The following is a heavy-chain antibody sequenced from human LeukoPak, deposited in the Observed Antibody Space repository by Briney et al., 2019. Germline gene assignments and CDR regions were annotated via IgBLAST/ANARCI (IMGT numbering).Heavy chain of an antibody. J-gene: IGHJ5*02. V-gene: IGHV1-2*02. Sequence: ASVKVSCKASGYTFTDYYINWVRQAPGQGLERIGWINPNSGDTNYAQKFQDRVTMTRDTSISTAYIELNFLRFDDTAVFYCARGDYYGSPKVVAAWGQGTLVTVSS. CDR3: ARGDYYGSPKVVAA. CDR1: GYTFTDYY. CDR2: INPNSGDT. D-gene: IGHD3-10*01.